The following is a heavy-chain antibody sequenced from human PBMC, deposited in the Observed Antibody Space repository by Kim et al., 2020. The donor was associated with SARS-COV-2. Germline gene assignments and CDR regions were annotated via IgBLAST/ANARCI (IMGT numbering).Heavy chain of an antibody. J-gene: IGHJ4*02. CDR2: IYTSGST. CDR1: GGSISSYY. Sequence: SETLSLTCTVSGGSISSYYWSWIRQPAGKGLEWIGRIYTSGSTNYNPSLKSRVTMSVDTSKNQFSLKLSSVTAADTAVYYCARDPNSSGYPYYFDYWGQGTLVTVSS. CDR3: ARDPNSSGYPYYFDY. D-gene: IGHD3-22*01. V-gene: IGHV4-4*07.